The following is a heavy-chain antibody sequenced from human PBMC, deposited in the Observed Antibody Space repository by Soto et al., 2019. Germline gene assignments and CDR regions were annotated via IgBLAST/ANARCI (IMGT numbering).Heavy chain of an antibody. J-gene: IGHJ4*02. CDR1: GGSISSSSYY. CDR2: IYYSGST. V-gene: IGHV4-39*01. Sequence: SETLSLTCTVSGGSISSSSYYWGWIRQPPGKGLEWIGSIYYSGSTYYNPSLKSRVTISVDTSKNQFSLKLSSVTAADTAVYYCARLSVPNWNYPESDYFDYWSQGTLVTVSS. CDR3: ARLSVPNWNYPESDYFDY. D-gene: IGHD1-7*01.